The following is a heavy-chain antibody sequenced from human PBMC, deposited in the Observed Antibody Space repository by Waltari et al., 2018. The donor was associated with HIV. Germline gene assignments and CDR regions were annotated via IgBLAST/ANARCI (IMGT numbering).Heavy chain of an antibody. CDR3: ASGLGDWGY. Sequence: DVHLVESGGALVQPGVSLRLSCADSGLSLSGYWMSWVRQAPGKGLEWVANINPVGSTKYHVDSVRGRFTISRDNAKNSLYLQMSSLRAEDTAVYYCASGLGDWGYWGRGTLVTVSS. CDR1: GLSLSGYW. D-gene: IGHD2-21*02. V-gene: IGHV3-7*02. CDR2: INPVGSTK. J-gene: IGHJ4*02.